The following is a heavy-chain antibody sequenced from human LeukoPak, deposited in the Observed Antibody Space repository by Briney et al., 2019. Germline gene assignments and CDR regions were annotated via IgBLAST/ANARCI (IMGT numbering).Heavy chain of an antibody. Sequence: ASVTVSCKASGYTFTDYDINWVRQATGQGLEWMGWMNPNSGNTAYAQKFQGRVTITRNTSINTAYMELSSLRSEDTAVYYCARAASGFDYWGQGTLVTVSS. D-gene: IGHD6-13*01. V-gene: IGHV1-8*03. CDR1: GYTFTDYD. J-gene: IGHJ4*02. CDR3: ARAASGFDY. CDR2: MNPNSGNT.